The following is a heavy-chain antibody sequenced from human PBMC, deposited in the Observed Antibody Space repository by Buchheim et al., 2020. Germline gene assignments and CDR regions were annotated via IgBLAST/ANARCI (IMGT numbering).Heavy chain of an antibody. D-gene: IGHD6-13*01. V-gene: IGHV4-59*01. CDR1: GGSISSDY. J-gene: IGHJ1*01. Sequence: QVQLQESGPGQVKPSETLSLTCTVSGGSISSDYWSWIRQSPGKGLEWIGCIFYSGNTNYNPSLKRRVTIPSDKSKNQFSLKLNSVTAADTAVYYCARGSGNSWHLLHWGQGTL. CDR2: IFYSGNT. CDR3: ARGSGNSWHLLH.